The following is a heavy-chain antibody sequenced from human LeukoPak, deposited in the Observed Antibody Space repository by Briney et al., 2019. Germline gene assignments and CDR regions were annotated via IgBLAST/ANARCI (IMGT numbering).Heavy chain of an antibody. V-gene: IGHV3-74*01. D-gene: IGHD4-17*01. CDR2: IDSGVSST. CDR1: GFTFSSYW. Sequence: GGSLRLSCAASGFTFSSYWMHWVRQAPGKGLVWVSRIDSGVSSTIYADSVKGRFTISRDNAKNTLYLQMNSLRAKDTAVYYCTRGRYYFDYWGQGALVTVSS. CDR3: TRGRYYFDY. J-gene: IGHJ4*02.